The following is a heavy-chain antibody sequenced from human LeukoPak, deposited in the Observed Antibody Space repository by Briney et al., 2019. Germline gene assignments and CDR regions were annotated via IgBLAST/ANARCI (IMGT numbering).Heavy chain of an antibody. CDR2: INPNGGGT. Sequence: ASVKVSCKASGYTFTGYYMHWVRQAPGQGLEWMGRINPNGGGTNYAQKFQGRVTMTRDTSISTAYMELSRLRSDDTAVYYCARSADSYGYGLDYWGQGTLVTVSS. CDR1: GYTFTGYY. V-gene: IGHV1-2*06. CDR3: ARSADSYGYGLDY. D-gene: IGHD5-18*01. J-gene: IGHJ4*02.